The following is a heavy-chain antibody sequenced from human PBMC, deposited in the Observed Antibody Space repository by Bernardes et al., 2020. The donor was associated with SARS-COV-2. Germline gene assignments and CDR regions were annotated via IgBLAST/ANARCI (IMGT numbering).Heavy chain of an antibody. J-gene: IGHJ6*02. CDR2: INPNSGGT. CDR3: ARAGSYRNYYYYGMDV. D-gene: IGHD1-26*01. V-gene: IGHV1-2*04. CDR1: GYTFTGYY. Sequence: ASLKVYCKASGYTFTGYYMPWVRQAPGQGLEWMGWINPNSGGTTYAQKFQGWVTMTRDTSISTAYMELSRLRSDDTAVYYCARAGSYRNYYYYGMDVWGQGTTVTVS.